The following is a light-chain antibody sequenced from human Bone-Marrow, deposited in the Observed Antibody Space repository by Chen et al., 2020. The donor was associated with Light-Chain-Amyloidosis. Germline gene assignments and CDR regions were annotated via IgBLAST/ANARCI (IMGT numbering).Light chain of an antibody. J-gene: IGLJ3*02. CDR1: NSNIGINY. CDR3: ATLDSSLTVWM. V-gene: IGLV1-51*02. CDR2: ENN. Sequence: QSVLTQPPSVSAAPGQKVTISCSGSNSNIGINYVSWYQQLPETSPKLLIYENNQRPSDIPDLFSGAKSGTSATLGVAGLQTGDEADYYCATLDSSLTVWMFGGGTKLTVL.